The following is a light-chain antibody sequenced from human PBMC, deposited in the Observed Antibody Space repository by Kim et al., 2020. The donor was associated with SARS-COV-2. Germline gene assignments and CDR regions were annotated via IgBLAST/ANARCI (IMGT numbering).Light chain of an antibody. CDR2: GKN. V-gene: IGLV3-19*01. CDR1: SLRSYY. CDR3: NSRDSNDNVV. J-gene: IGLJ2*01. Sequence: VALGQTVRITCQGDSLRSYYATWYQQKPGQAPILVIYGKNNRPSGIPDRFAGSSSGNTASLTITGAQAEDEADYYCNSRDSNDNVVFGGGTSLTVL.